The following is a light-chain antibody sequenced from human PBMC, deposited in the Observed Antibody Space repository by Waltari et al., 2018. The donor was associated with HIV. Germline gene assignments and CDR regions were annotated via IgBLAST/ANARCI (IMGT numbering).Light chain of an antibody. CDR3: QSYDASLSGVI. J-gene: IGLJ2*01. CDR1: SSNIGAGFD. Sequence: QSVLTQPPSVSGAPGQRVTISCTGSSSNIGAGFDVHWYQQLPGTAPKLLISGNCNRPSGVPDRFSGSKSGTSASLAITGLQAEDEADYYCQSYDASLSGVIFGGGTELTVL. V-gene: IGLV1-40*01. CDR2: GNC.